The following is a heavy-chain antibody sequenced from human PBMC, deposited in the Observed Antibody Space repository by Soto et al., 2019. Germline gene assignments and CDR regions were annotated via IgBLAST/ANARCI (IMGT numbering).Heavy chain of an antibody. J-gene: IGHJ1*01. D-gene: IGHD3-22*01. CDR3: ARDLDGLHDDTSGPFPRPG. Sequence: QVQLQESGPGQVQPSKTLSLTCTVSSGSISSDDYYWSWIRQAPGRGLEWIGYIHSSGSIYYNPSLKSRATMSIDTAGNQFSLKVSSVTVADTAVYYCARDLDGLHDDTSGPFPRPGWGQGTLVTVSS. CDR2: IHSSGSI. V-gene: IGHV4-30-4*01. CDR1: SGSISSDDYY.